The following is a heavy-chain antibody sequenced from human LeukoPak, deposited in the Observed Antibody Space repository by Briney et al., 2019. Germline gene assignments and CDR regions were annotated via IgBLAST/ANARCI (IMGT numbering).Heavy chain of an antibody. J-gene: IGHJ5*01. Sequence: PSETLSLTCTVSGSSNSHTYYLASFRQPPGKGLEWIATVFQLQTVRTFSNPSLESRVTLSLDTSQNQFSLNLTSVTAADTALYFCARVLNVPTLLDSWARGTLVTVSS. CDR3: ARVLNVPTLLDS. CDR1: GSSNSHTYY. V-gene: IGHV4-38-2*02. D-gene: IGHD3-16*01. CDR2: VFQLQTVRT.